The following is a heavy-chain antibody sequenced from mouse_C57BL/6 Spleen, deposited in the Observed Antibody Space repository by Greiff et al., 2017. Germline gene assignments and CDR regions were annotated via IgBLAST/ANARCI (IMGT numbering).Heavy chain of an antibody. V-gene: IGHV1-42*01. J-gene: IGHJ2*01. CDR3: ARETMITSYYFDY. CDR1: GYSFTGYY. CDR2: INPSTGGT. Sequence: VQLKQSGPELVKPGASVKISCKASGYSFTGYYMNWVKQSPEKSLEWIGEINPSTGGTTYNQKFKAKATLTVDKSSSTAYMQLKSLTSEDSAVYYCARETMITSYYFDYWGQGTTLTVSS. D-gene: IGHD2-4*01.